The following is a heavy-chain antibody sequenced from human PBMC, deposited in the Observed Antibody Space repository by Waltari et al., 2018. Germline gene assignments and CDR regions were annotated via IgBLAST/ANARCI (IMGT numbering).Heavy chain of an antibody. D-gene: IGHD6-19*01. CDR3: ALTVAGFDY. Sequence: EVQLLESGGGLVQPGGSLRLSCAASGFTFSSYAMSWVRQAPGKGREWVSVIYSGGSTYYADSVKGRFTISRDNSKNTLYLQMNSLRAEDTAVYYCALTVAGFDYWGQGTLVTVSS. V-gene: IGHV3-23*03. J-gene: IGHJ4*02. CDR2: IYSGGST. CDR1: GFTFSSYA.